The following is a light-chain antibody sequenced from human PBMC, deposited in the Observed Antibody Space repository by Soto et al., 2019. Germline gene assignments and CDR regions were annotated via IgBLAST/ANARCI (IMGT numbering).Light chain of an antibody. CDR2: DAS. V-gene: IGKV1-13*02. Sequence: AIQLTQSPSSLSASVGDRVTITCRASQDIRGALAWYQQSPGKPPKLLIYDASTLESGVPSRFSGSSSGTHFTLTIGSLQPEDLATYYCQQFLSCPITFGQGTRLEI. CDR1: QDIRGA. CDR3: QQFLSCPIT. J-gene: IGKJ5*01.